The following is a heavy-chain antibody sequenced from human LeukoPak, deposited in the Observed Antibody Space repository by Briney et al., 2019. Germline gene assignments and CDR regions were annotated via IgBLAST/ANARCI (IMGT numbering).Heavy chain of an antibody. CDR1: GYSFTSYW. V-gene: IGHV5-51*01. D-gene: IGHD4-23*01. CDR3: ARFARPGKNSRGFDY. CDR2: IYPGDSDT. Sequence: GESLKISCKGSGYSFTSYWIGWVRQMPGKGLGWMGIIYPGDSDTRYSPSFQGQVTISVDKPINTAYLQWSSLEASDTAMYYCARFARPGKNSRGFDYWGQGTLVTVSS. J-gene: IGHJ4*02.